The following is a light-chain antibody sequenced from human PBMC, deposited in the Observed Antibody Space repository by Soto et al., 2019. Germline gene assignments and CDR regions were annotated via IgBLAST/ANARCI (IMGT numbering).Light chain of an antibody. V-gene: IGKV3-11*01. Sequence: EIVLTQSPATLSLSPGERATLSCRASQNVSTYLAWYQQKPGQAPRLLIYDASNRATGIPARFSGSGSVTDSTLTISSLEPEDFAVYYCQQRTNWLTFGPGTKVDIK. CDR3: QQRTNWLT. J-gene: IGKJ3*01. CDR2: DAS. CDR1: QNVSTY.